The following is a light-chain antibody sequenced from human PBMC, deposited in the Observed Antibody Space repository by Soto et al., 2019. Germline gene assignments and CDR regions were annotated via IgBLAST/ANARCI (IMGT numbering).Light chain of an antibody. Sequence: DIKMTQCPSSLSASAGGGVTITCRASQGIRNDLGWYQQKPGKAPKRLIYAASSLQSGVPSRFSGSGSGTEITLTISSLQPEDFATYYCLQHNSYPLITFGQGTRLEIK. CDR2: AAS. V-gene: IGKV1-17*01. J-gene: IGKJ5*01. CDR1: QGIRND. CDR3: LQHNSYPLIT.